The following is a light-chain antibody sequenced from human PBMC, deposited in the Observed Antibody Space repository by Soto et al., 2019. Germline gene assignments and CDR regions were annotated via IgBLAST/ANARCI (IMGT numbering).Light chain of an antibody. J-gene: IGLJ2*01. CDR3: SSYRSSNTLL. CDR1: SSDVGDYDY. CDR2: EVS. Sequence: QPVLTQPASMSGSPGQSITISCTGTSSDVGDYDYVSWYQQYAGKAPKMMIYEVSNRPSGVSNRFSGSKSGNTASLTISGLQAEDEADYYCSSYRSSNTLLFGGGTQLTVL. V-gene: IGLV2-14*01.